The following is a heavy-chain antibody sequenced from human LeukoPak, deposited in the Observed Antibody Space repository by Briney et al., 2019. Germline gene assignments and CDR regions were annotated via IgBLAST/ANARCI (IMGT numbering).Heavy chain of an antibody. Sequence: GGSLRLSCAASGFMFRSFWMSWVRQAPGKGLEWVANIQQDGGEKHYVDSVKGRFTISRDNAKSSLYLQMNNLGAEDTAVYYCARASDSGNDYNYWGQGTLVIVSS. V-gene: IGHV3-7*04. CDR3: ARASDSGNDYNY. CDR1: GFMFRSFW. CDR2: IQQDGGEK. D-gene: IGHD3-10*01. J-gene: IGHJ4*02.